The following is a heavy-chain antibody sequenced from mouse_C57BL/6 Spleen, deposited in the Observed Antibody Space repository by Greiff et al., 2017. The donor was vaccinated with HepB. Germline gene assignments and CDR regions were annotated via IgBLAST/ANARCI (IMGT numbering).Heavy chain of an antibody. V-gene: IGHV10-1*01. CDR2: IRSKSNNYAT. CDR1: GFSFNTYA. D-gene: IGHD1-1*01. CDR3: VRHAVAMDY. J-gene: IGHJ4*01. Sequence: EADGGLVQPKGSLKLSCAASGFSFNTYAMNWVRQAPGKGLEWVARIRSKSNNYATYYADSVKDRFTISRDDSESMLYLQMNNLKTEDTAMYYCVRHAVAMDYWGQGTSVTVSS.